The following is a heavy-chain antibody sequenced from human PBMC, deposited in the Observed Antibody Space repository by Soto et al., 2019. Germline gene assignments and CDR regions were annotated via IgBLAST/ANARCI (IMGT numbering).Heavy chain of an antibody. D-gene: IGHD3-16*01. CDR1: GDSSISGPYY. Sequence: QVQLQESGPGLVKPSQTLALTCTVSGDSSISGPYYWSWIRQLPGKGLEYIGYIYYTGSAYHNPSLKSRLNISIDTTKDQCSLMLTSVTAADTGVYFCARGLSPAFRGLFYFDSWGQGTLVTVSS. CDR2: IYYTGSA. J-gene: IGHJ4*02. V-gene: IGHV4-30-4*01. CDR3: ARGLSPAFRGLFYFDS.